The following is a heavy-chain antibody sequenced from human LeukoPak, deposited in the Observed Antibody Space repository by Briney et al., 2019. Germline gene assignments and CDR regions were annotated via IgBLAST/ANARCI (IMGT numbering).Heavy chain of an antibody. J-gene: IGHJ4*02. CDR2: ISANGVST. CDR3: AKGRSAAATSALNY. Sequence: PGGSLRLSCAASGFTFSSYAMNWVRQAPGKGLEWVSGISANGVSTYYADSVKGRFTISRDNSKTTLYLQMNSLRAEDTAVYYCAKGRSAAATSALNYWGQGTLVTVSS. D-gene: IGHD6-25*01. V-gene: IGHV3-23*01. CDR1: GFTFSSYA.